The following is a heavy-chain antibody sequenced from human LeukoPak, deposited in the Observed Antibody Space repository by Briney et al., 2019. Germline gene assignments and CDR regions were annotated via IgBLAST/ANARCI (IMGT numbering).Heavy chain of an antibody. J-gene: IGHJ4*02. CDR1: GFTFDNYG. Sequence: GGSLRLSCAASGFTFDNYGMSWVRQAPGKGLEWVSGINWNGGSTGYADSVKGRFTISRDNAKNSLYLQMNSLRAEDTAVYYCARESVLAYCGGDCYSLDYWGQGTLVTVSS. V-gene: IGHV3-20*04. CDR3: ARESVLAYCGGDCYSLDY. CDR2: INWNGGST. D-gene: IGHD2-21*02.